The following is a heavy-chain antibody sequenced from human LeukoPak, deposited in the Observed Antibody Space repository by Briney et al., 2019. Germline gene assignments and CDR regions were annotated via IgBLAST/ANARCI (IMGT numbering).Heavy chain of an antibody. CDR1: GGSISSSSYY. CDR2: ISGSGGST. J-gene: IGHJ4*02. Sequence: ETLSLTCTVSGGSISSSSYYWGWIRQPPGKGLEWVSAISGSGGSTYYADSVKGRFTISRDNSKNTLYLQMNSLRGEDTALYYCAKEPGYYFDYWGQGTLVTVSS. V-gene: IGHV3-23*01. CDR3: AKEPGYYFDY.